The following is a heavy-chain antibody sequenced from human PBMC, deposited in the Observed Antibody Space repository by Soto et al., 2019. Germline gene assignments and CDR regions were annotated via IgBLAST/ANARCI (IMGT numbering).Heavy chain of an antibody. CDR1: GGSTSSGGYY. J-gene: IGHJ5*02. Sequence: TLSLTCTVSGGSTSSGGYYCSWIRQYPGKGLEWIGFVYYSGSTYYNPSLKSRVIISVDTSKKQFSLKLSSVTAADTAVYYCARDAALKWFDPWGQGTLVTVSS. CDR3: ARDAALKWFDP. V-gene: IGHV4-31*03. D-gene: IGHD2-15*01. CDR2: VYYSGST.